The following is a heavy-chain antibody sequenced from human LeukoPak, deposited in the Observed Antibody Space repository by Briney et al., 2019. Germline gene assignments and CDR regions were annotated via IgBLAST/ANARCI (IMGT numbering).Heavy chain of an antibody. CDR3: ARDVPRGDYYGSGNFDS. CDR1: GGSISSGDYY. CDR2: IYYSGST. Sequence: KAAQTLSLTCTVSGGSISSGDYYWSWLRQPPGKGLEWVGYIYYSGSTYYNPSLRRQVTISVDTSKNQFSLKLSSMTAADTAVYYCARDVPRGDYYGSGNFDSWGQGTLVTVSS. D-gene: IGHD3-10*01. J-gene: IGHJ4*02. V-gene: IGHV4-30-4*01.